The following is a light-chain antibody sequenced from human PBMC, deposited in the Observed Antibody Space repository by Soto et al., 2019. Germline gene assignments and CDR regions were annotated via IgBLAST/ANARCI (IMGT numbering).Light chain of an antibody. Sequence: DIQMTQSPSSLSASVGDRVTITCQASPDISNYLNWYQQKPGKAPKLLIYDASNLETGVPSRFSGSGSGTDFTFPISSLQPEDIATYHCQQYDNLLLTFGGGTKVEIK. V-gene: IGKV1-33*01. CDR3: QQYDNLLLT. CDR2: DAS. J-gene: IGKJ4*01. CDR1: PDISNY.